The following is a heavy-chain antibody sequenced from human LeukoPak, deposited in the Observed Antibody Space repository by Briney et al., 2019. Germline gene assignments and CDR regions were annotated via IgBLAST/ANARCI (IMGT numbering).Heavy chain of an antibody. Sequence: PGGSLRLSCAASGFTFSSYGMHWVRQAPGKGLEWVAVISYDGSNKYYADSVKGRFTISRDNSKSTLYLQMNSLRAEDTAVYYCAKGYSGYDWSLVDYWGQGTLVTVSS. CDR1: GFTFSSYG. CDR3: AKGYSGYDWSLVDY. J-gene: IGHJ4*02. D-gene: IGHD5-12*01. CDR2: ISYDGSNK. V-gene: IGHV3-30*18.